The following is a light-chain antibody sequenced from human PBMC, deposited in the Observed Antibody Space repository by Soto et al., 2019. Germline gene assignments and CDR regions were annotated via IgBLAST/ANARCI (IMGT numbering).Light chain of an antibody. CDR3: QTWGTAIHDVV. CDR2: LNSDGSH. Sequence: QPVLTQSPSASASLGASVKLTCTLSSGHSNYAIAWHQQQPEKGPRYLMKLNSDGSHSKGDGIPDRFSGSSSGAERHLTISSLQSEDEADYYCQTWGTAIHDVVFGGGTKLTVL. CDR1: SGHSNYA. J-gene: IGLJ2*01. V-gene: IGLV4-69*01.